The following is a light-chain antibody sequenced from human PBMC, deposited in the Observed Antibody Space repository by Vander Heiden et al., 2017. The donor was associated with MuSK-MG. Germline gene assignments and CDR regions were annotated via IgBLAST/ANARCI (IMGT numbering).Light chain of an antibody. CDR2: EVY. V-gene: IGLV2-23*02. J-gene: IGLJ2*01. CDR3: CSYASSSTLI. CDR1: SSDVGTYDL. Sequence: QSALTQPASVSGSPGQSITISCTGSSSDVGTYDLVSWYQQHPGKAPKLIIFEVYKRPSGVSSRFSGSKSGNTASLTISGLQAEDEAYYYCCSYASSSTLIFGGGTKLTVL.